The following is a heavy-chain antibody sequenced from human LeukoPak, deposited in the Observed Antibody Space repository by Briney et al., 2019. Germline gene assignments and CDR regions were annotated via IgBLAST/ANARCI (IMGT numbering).Heavy chain of an antibody. D-gene: IGHD3-22*01. CDR2: ISAYNGNT. V-gene: IGHV1-18*01. J-gene: IGHJ5*02. CDR3: ATGNLKNYYDSSGYYH. Sequence: GASVKVSCKASGYTFTSYGISWVRQAPGQGLEWMGWISAYNGNTNYAQKFQGRVTMTEDTSTDTAYMELSSLRSEDTAVYYCATGNLKNYYDSSGYYHWGQGTLVTVSS. CDR1: GYTFTSYG.